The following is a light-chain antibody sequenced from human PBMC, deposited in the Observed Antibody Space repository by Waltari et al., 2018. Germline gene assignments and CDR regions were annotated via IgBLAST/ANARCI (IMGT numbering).Light chain of an antibody. V-gene: IGKV1-5*03. CDR1: QSVGTW. CDR2: MSS. CDR3: QQYSSFST. J-gene: IGKJ2*01. Sequence: DIQMTQSPSTLSASVGDRVTSSCRASQSVGTWLAWYQQKPGKAPKLLIYMSSSLDSGVPSRFSGSGSGTDFTLTISSLKPDHFATYSCQQYSSFSTFGQGTKV.